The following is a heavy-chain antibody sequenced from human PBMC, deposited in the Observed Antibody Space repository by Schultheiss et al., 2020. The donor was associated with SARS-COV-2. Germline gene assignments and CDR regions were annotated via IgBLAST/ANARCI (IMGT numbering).Heavy chain of an antibody. CDR2: IKQDGSEK. D-gene: IGHD5-12*01. CDR3: ASAYSGYDSKFDY. CDR1: GFTFDDYG. V-gene: IGHV3-7*03. Sequence: GGSLRLSCAASGFTFDDYGMSWVRQAPGKGLEWVANIKQDGSEKYYVDSVKGRFTISRDNSKNTLYLQMNSLRAEDTAVYYCASAYSGYDSKFDYWGQGTLVTVSS. J-gene: IGHJ4*02.